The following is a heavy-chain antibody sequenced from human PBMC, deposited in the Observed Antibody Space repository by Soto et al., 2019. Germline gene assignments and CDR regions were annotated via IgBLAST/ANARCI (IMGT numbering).Heavy chain of an antibody. CDR3: AREYSSSSRYYYYGMDV. J-gene: IGHJ6*02. Sequence: PSETPSLTCTVSGGSISSGDYYWSWIRQPPGKGLEWIGYIYYSGSTYYNPSLKSRVTISVDTSKNQFSLKLSSVTAADTAVYYCAREYSSSSRYYYYGMDVWGQGTTVTVSS. V-gene: IGHV4-30-4*01. D-gene: IGHD6-6*01. CDR2: IYYSGST. CDR1: GGSISSGDYY.